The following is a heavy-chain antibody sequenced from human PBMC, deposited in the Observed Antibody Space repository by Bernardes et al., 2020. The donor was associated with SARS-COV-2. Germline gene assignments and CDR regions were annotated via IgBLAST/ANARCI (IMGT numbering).Heavy chain of an antibody. CDR3: ARGLCGGDCNLYYGLDV. CDR1: GFTFSNYA. Sequence: GVLRLSCAASGFTFSNYAMYWVRQAPGKGLEWVSAISGSVGSTYYADSVKGRFTISRDNSKNTLYLQLSSLRAEDTAVYYCARGLCGGDCNLYYGLDVWGQGTTVTVSS. CDR2: ISGSVGST. D-gene: IGHD2-21*02. V-gene: IGHV3-23*01. J-gene: IGHJ6*02.